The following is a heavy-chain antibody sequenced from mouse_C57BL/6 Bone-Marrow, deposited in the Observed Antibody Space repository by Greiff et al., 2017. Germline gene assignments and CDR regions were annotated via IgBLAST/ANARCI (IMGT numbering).Heavy chain of an antibody. Sequence: EVQRVESGGDLVKPGGSLKLSCAASGFTFSSYGMSWVRQTPDTRLEWVATNSSGGSYTYYPASVKGRFTITRDNAKNTLYLQMSRRKSEDTAMYYCARHGGNCKRANWYFDVWGTGTTVTVSS. CDR2: NSSGGSYT. D-gene: IGHD2-1*01. J-gene: IGHJ1*03. CDR1: GFTFSSYG. V-gene: IGHV5-6*01. CDR3: ARHGGNCKRANWYFDV.